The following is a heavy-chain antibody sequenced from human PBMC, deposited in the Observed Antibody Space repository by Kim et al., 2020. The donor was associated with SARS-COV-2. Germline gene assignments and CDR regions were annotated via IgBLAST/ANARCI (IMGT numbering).Heavy chain of an antibody. J-gene: IGHJ4*02. CDR3: ARELLYDSSGYYTYYFDY. V-gene: IGHV4-31*02. Sequence: KSRFTISVDTAKNQFSLKLSSVTAADTAVYYCARELLYDSSGYYTYYFDYWGQGTLVTVSS. D-gene: IGHD3-22*01.